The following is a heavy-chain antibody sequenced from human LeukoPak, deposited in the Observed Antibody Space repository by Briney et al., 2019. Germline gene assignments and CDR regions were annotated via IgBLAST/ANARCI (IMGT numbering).Heavy chain of an antibody. CDR2: ISGSGHVT. Sequence: GGSLRLSCAASGFTFSSYAMSWVRQAPGKGLEWVSTISGSGHVTYFASSVKGRFTIFRDNSKNTLYLEMNSLRAEDTAIYYCAKGYGGKFFYFDYWGQGTLVTVSS. J-gene: IGHJ4*02. CDR3: AKGYGGKFFYFDY. D-gene: IGHD4-23*01. CDR1: GFTFSSYA. V-gene: IGHV3-23*01.